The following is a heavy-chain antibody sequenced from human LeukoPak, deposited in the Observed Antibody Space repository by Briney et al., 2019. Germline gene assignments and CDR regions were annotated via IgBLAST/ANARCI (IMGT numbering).Heavy chain of an antibody. D-gene: IGHD3-22*01. CDR1: GGTFSSYT. V-gene: IGHV1-69*04. CDR2: IIPILGIA. J-gene: IGHJ4*02. Sequence: SVKVSCKASGGTFSSYTISWVRQAPGQGLEWMGRIIPILGIANYAQKFQGRVTITADKSTSTAYMELSSLRSEDTAVYYCARERGVYYDSSDYFDYWCQGTLVTVSS. CDR3: ARERGVYYDSSDYFDY.